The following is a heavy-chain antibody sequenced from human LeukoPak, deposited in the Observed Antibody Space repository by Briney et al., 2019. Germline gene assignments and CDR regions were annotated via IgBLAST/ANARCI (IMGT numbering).Heavy chain of an antibody. D-gene: IGHD3-9*01. CDR1: GFTFSSYA. V-gene: IGHV3-23*01. Sequence: GGSLRLSCAASGFTFSSYAMSWVRQAPGKGLEWVSAISGSGGSTYYADSVKGRFTISRDNSKNTLYLQMNSLRAEDTAVYYWAKEAYFDWFFSWFPPWGQGTRVTVPS. CDR3: AKEAYFDWFFSWFPP. J-gene: IGHJ5*02. CDR2: ISGSGGST.